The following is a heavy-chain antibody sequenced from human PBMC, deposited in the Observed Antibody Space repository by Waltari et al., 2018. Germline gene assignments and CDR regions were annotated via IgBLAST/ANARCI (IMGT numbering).Heavy chain of an antibody. V-gene: IGHV4-39*01. Sequence: QLQLQESGPGLVKPSETLSLTCTVSGGSISTTTYYWGWIRQPPGKGLEGIGSISYSGGPSYNPTLNSRVTMSVDTSKNQFSLKLNSVTAADTAVYYCARQATDTYYYYYMDVWGKGTTVTVSS. CDR1: GGSISTTTYY. CDR3: ARQATDTYYYYYMDV. D-gene: IGHD2-21*02. CDR2: ISYSGGP. J-gene: IGHJ6*03.